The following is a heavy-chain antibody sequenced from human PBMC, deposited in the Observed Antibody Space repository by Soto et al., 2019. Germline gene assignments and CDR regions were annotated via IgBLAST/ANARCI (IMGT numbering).Heavy chain of an antibody. V-gene: IGHV3-30*18. CDR1: GFTFSSYG. J-gene: IGHJ6*02. Sequence: GGSLRLSCAASGFTFSSYGMHWVRQAPGKGLEWVAVISYDGSIKFYADSVKGRFTISRDNSKNALYLQMNSLRAEDTAVYYCAKEVGSGWYYYYYYGMDVWGQGTTVTV. CDR2: ISYDGSIK. D-gene: IGHD6-19*01. CDR3: AKEVGSGWYYYYYYGMDV.